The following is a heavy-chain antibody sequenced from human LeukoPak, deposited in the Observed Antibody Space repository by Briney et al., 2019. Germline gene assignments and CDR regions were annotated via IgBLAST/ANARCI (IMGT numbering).Heavy chain of an antibody. Sequence: ASVKVSCKASGYTFTGYYMHWVRQAPGQGLEWMGWINPNSGGTNYAQKFQGRVTMTRDTSISTAYMELSRLRSDGTAVYYCARDLGAMVRGVILRSDYFDYWGQGPLVTVSS. CDR1: GYTFTGYY. CDR2: INPNSGGT. D-gene: IGHD3-10*01. J-gene: IGHJ4*02. V-gene: IGHV1-2*02. CDR3: ARDLGAMVRGVILRSDYFDY.